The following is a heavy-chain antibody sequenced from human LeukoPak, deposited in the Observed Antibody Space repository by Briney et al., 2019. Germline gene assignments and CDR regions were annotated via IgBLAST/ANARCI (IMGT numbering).Heavy chain of an antibody. CDR2: ISAYNGNT. V-gene: IGHV1-18*01. CDR1: GYTFTSYG. D-gene: IGHD6-19*01. J-gene: IGHJ6*03. CDR3: ARSQGYSSGEPYYYYYMDV. Sequence: GASVKVSCKASGYTFTSYGISWVRQAPGQGLEWMGWISAYNGNTNYAQKLQGRVTMTTDTSTSTAYMELRSLRSDDTAVYYCARSQGYSSGEPYYYYYMDVWGKGTTVTVSS.